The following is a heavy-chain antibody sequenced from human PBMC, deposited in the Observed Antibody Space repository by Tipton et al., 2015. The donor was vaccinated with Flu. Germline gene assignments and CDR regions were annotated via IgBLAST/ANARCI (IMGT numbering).Heavy chain of an antibody. V-gene: IGHV4-39*07. Sequence: TLSLTCTVSSGSIRSTNYFCAWIRQPPGKRLELIGSIYPSGTTYYNPSLKSRVTISADTSKRQFSLKLSSVTAADTAVYYCASTSNYGRRIEPDFDSWGQGTLVTVSS. CDR2: IYPSGTT. J-gene: IGHJ4*02. CDR1: SGSIRSTNYF. CDR3: ASTSNYGRRIEPDFDS. D-gene: IGHD4-17*01.